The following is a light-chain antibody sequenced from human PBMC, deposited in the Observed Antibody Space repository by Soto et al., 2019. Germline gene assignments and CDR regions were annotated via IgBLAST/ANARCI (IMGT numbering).Light chain of an antibody. CDR3: QQYGNSPPNT. V-gene: IGKV3-20*01. Sequence: EIVLTQSPGTLSLSPGERATLSCRASQSVSSSYLAWYQQKPGQAPRVLIYAASSRATGIPDRFSGSGSGTEFTLTSSRLEPEDVSVYFCQQYGNSPPNTFGQGTKVEIK. CDR1: QSVSSSY. CDR2: AAS. J-gene: IGKJ2*01.